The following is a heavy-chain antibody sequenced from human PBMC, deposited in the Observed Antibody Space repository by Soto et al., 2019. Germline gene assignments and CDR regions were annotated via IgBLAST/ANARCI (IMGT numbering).Heavy chain of an antibody. CDR1: GFTCSSYG. J-gene: IGHJ4*02. CDR3: AKDPVQYSSGWLYDY. CDR2: ISYDGSNK. V-gene: IGHV3-30*18. D-gene: IGHD6-19*01. Sequence: PWGSRRRSWAASGFTCSSYGMHGVRQAPGKGLEWVAVISYDGSNKYYADSVKGRFTISRDNSKNTLYLQMNSLRAEDTAVYYCAKDPVQYSSGWLYDYWGQGTLVTVS.